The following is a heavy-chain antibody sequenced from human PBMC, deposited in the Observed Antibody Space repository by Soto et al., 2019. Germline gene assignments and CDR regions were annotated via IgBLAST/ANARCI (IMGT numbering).Heavy chain of an antibody. V-gene: IGHV4-39*01. J-gene: IGHJ4*02. CDR2: IYYSGST. Sequence: PSETLSLTCTVSGGSISSSSYYWGWIRQPPGKGLEWIGSIYYSGSTYYNPSLKSRVTISVDTSKNQFSLKLSSVTAADTAVYYCARTYYYDSSGPWGFDYWGQGTLVTVSS. CDR1: GGSISSSSYY. D-gene: IGHD3-22*01. CDR3: ARTYYYDSSGPWGFDY.